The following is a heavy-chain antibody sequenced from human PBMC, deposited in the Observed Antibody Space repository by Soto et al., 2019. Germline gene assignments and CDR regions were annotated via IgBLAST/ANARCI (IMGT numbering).Heavy chain of an antibody. J-gene: IGHJ2*01. V-gene: IGHV4-39*02. CDR3: ARDPSRGSDWARYLDL. Sequence: PSETLSLTCTVSGGSISSSSYYWGWIRQPPGKGLEWIGSIYYSGNTYYNPSLKSRVTISVDTAKNQFSLKLSSVTAADTAVYYCARDPSRGSDWARYLDLCGRGTLVTVSS. D-gene: IGHD1-26*01. CDR1: GGSISSSSYY. CDR2: IYYSGNT.